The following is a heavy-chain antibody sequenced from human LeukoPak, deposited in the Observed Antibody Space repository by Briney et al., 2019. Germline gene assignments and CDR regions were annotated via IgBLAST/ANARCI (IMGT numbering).Heavy chain of an antibody. CDR2: IYYSGST. Sequence: SETLSLTCTVSGGSISSYYWSWIRQPPGKGLEWIGYIYYSGSTNYNPSLKSRVTISADTSKNQFSLKLSSVTAADTAVYYCAREIIVGATSWENRDAFDIWGQGTMVTVSS. V-gene: IGHV4-59*01. CDR3: AREIIVGATSWENRDAFDI. D-gene: IGHD1-26*01. CDR1: GGSISSYY. J-gene: IGHJ3*02.